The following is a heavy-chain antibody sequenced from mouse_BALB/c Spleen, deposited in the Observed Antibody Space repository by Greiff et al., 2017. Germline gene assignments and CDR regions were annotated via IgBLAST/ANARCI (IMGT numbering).Heavy chain of an antibody. CDR3: TRSRWLLDY. Sequence: QVQLQQPGAELVRPGASVKLSCKASGYTFTSYWINWVKQRPGQGLEWIGNIYPSDSYTNYNQKFKDKATLTVDKSSSTAYMQLSSPTSEDSAVYYCTRSRWLLDYWGQGTTLTVSS. J-gene: IGHJ2*01. D-gene: IGHD2-3*01. CDR1: GYTFTSYW. V-gene: IGHV1-69*02. CDR2: IYPSDSYT.